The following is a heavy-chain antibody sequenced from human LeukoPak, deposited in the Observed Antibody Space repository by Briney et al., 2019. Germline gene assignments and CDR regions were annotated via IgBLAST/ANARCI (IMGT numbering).Heavy chain of an antibody. Sequence: GGSLQISGQISGSLFTTYWMAGGRQVPGKGREWMGVIYPADYDTKYSPSFQGQVTFSVDKSISTAYLQWNSLKASDTAIYYCARRPAFYFDYWGQGPLVTVSS. J-gene: IGHJ4*02. CDR1: GSLFTTYW. D-gene: IGHD6-6*01. V-gene: IGHV5-51*01. CDR2: IYPADYDT. CDR3: ARRPAFYFDY.